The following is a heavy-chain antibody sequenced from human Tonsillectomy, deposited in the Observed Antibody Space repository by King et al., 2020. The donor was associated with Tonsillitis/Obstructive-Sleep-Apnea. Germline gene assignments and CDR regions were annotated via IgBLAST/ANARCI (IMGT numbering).Heavy chain of an antibody. CDR1: GFTVSSNY. V-gene: IGHV3-53*01. J-gene: IGHJ4*02. Sequence: VQLVESGGGLIQPGGSLRLSCAASGFTVSSNYMSWVRQAPGKGLEWVSVIYSGGSTYYADSVKGRFTISRDNSKNTLYLQMTSPRAEDTAVYYCARQVSFVEGDYGLWYFDYWGQGTLVTVSS. D-gene: IGHD4-17*01. CDR2: IYSGGST. CDR3: ARQVSFVEGDYGLWYFDY.